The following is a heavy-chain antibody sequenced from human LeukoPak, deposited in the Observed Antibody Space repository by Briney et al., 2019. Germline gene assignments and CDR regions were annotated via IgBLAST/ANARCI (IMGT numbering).Heavy chain of an antibody. CDR2: INPNSGGT. V-gene: IGHV1-2*02. J-gene: IGHJ4*02. CDR1: GYTFTGYY. Sequence: GASVKVSCKASGYTFTGYYMHWVRQAPGQGLEWMGWINPNSGGTNYAQKFQGRVTMTRDTSTSTAYMELRSLRSDDTAVYYCARELSGYFDYWGQGTLVTVSS. D-gene: IGHD3-3*01. CDR3: ARELSGYFDY.